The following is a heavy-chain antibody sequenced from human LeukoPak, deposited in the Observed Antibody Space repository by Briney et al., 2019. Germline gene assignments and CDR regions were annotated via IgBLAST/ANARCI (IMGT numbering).Heavy chain of an antibody. D-gene: IGHD6-13*01. V-gene: IGHV3-30*18. CDR1: GFTFSSYG. Sequence: GRSLRLSCAASGFTFSSYGMHWVRQTPGKGLEWVAVISYDGSNKYYADSVKGRFTISRDNSKNTLYLQMNSLRAEDTAVYYCAKGGLLYSSSWRNFDYWGQRTLVTVSS. CDR2: ISYDGSNK. CDR3: AKGGLLYSSSWRNFDY. J-gene: IGHJ4*02.